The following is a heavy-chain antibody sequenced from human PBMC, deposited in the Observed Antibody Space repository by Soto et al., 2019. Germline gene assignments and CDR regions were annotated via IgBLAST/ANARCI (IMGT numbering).Heavy chain of an antibody. CDR3: ARDWGIAAAGTWGYYGMDV. Sequence: GGSLRLSCAASGFTFSSYWMSWVRQAPGKGLEWVANIKQDGSGKYYVDSVKGRFTISRDNAKNSLYLQMNSLRAEDTAVYYCARDWGIAAAGTWGYYGMDVWGQGTTVTVSS. V-gene: IGHV3-7*01. D-gene: IGHD6-13*01. CDR2: IKQDGSGK. CDR1: GFTFSSYW. J-gene: IGHJ6*02.